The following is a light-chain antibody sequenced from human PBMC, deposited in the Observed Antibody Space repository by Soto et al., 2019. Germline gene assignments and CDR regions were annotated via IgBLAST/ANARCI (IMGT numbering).Light chain of an antibody. CDR2: GSF. V-gene: IGKV3-11*01. Sequence: EIVLTQSPVTLSASPGESATLSCRASQSVDNNVAWYQQKPGQAPRLIIVGSFARATGIPARFSGSGAGTDFTLTISSLEPEDFAVYYCQQRGDWPPITFGQGTRLEIK. CDR3: QQRGDWPPIT. CDR1: QSVDNN. J-gene: IGKJ5*01.